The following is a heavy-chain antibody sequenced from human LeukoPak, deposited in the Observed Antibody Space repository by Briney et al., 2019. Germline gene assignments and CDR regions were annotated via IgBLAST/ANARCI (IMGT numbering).Heavy chain of an antibody. V-gene: IGHV3-33*06. CDR3: VKDRTVAGTDARYYFDS. J-gene: IGHJ4*01. CDR1: GFSFSQYA. CDR2: IWFDGRQT. D-gene: IGHD6-19*01. Sequence: PGGSLRLSCAASGFSFSQYAMHWVRQAPGKGLEWVAVIWFDGRQTFYADSVKGRFTISRDNSKNTLYLQMNSPRAEDTAFYYCVKDRTVAGTDARYYFDSCGQGTLVTVSS.